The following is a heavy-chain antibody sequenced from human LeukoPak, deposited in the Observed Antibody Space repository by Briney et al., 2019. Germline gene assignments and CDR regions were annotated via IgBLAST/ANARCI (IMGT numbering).Heavy chain of an antibody. V-gene: IGHV4-34*01. Sequence: SETLSLTCAVYGGSFSGYYWSWIRQPPGKGLEWIGEINHSGSTNYNPSLKSRVTISVDTSKNQFSLKLSSVTAADTAAYYCARRPRLDYIDWFDPWGQGTLVTVSS. CDR2: INHSGST. CDR1: GGSFSGYY. D-gene: IGHD4-11*01. J-gene: IGHJ5*02. CDR3: ARRPRLDYIDWFDP.